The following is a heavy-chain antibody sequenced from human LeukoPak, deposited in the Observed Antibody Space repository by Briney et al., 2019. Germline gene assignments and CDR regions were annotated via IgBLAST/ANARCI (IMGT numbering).Heavy chain of an antibody. V-gene: IGHV3-23*01. D-gene: IGHD6-13*01. CDR3: AKLSSETAAGRIDY. Sequence: GGSLRLSCAASEFTFSSSALTWVRQAPGKGLEWVSSISGTGEYYADSVKGRFTISRDNSKNTLYLQMNSLRAEDTAVYYCAKLSSETAAGRIDYWGQGTLVTVSS. CDR1: EFTFSSSA. J-gene: IGHJ4*02. CDR2: ISGTGE.